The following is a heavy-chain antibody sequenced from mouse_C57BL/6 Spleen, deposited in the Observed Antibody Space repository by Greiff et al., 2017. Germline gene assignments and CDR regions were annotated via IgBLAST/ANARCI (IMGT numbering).Heavy chain of an antibody. D-gene: IGHD2-3*01. V-gene: IGHV1-15*01. CDR3: TRYAGDGPPWFAY. CDR1: GYTFTDYE. J-gene: IGHJ3*01. CDR2: IDPETGGT. Sequence: QVQLQQSGAELVRPGASVTLSCKASGYTFTDYEMHWVKQTPVHGLEWIGAIDPETGGTAYNQKFKGKAILTADKSSSTAYMELRSLTSEDSAVYYCTRYAGDGPPWFAYWGQGTLVTVSA.